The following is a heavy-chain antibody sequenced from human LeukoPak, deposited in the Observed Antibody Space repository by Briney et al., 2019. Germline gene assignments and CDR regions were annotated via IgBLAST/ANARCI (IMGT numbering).Heavy chain of an antibody. CDR2: ISSSSSYT. CDR3: ARTMEQWLGGGYQYYGMDV. Sequence: GGSLRLSCAASGFTFSDYYMSWIRQAPGKGLEWVSYISSSSSYTNYADSVKGRFTISSDNAKNSLYLQMNSRSAEDTAVYYCARTMEQWLGGGYQYYGMDVWGKGPTVTVSS. D-gene: IGHD6-19*01. CDR1: GFTFSDYY. J-gene: IGHJ6*04. V-gene: IGHV3-11*06.